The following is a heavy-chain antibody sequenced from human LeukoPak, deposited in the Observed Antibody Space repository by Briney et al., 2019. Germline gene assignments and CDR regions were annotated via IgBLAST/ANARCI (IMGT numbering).Heavy chain of an antibody. V-gene: IGHV1-18*01. Sequence: ASVKVSCKASGYTFTSYGISWVRQAPGQGLEWMGWISAYNGNTNYAQKLQGRVTMTTDTSTSTAYMELRSLRSDDTAVYYCAKVSYSSGWYSVGEWGQGTLVTVSS. CDR2: ISAYNGNT. CDR3: AKVSYSSGWYSVGE. D-gene: IGHD6-19*01. CDR1: GYTFTSYG. J-gene: IGHJ4*02.